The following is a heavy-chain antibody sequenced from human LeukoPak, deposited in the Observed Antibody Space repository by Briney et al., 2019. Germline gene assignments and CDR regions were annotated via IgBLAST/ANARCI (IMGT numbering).Heavy chain of an antibody. CDR2: INDSGDST. J-gene: IGHJ4*02. CDR1: GFTFSNYA. Sequence: GGSLRLSCAASGFTFSNYAMGWVRQVPGKGLEWVSAINDSGDSTDYADSVKGRFTISRDNAKNSLYLQMNSLRAEDTAVYYCARDGTGELLDYWGQGTLVTVSS. CDR3: ARDGTGELLDY. V-gene: IGHV3-23*01. D-gene: IGHD1-26*01.